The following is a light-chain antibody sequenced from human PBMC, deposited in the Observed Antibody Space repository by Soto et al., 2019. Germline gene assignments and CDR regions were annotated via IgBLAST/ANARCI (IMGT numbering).Light chain of an antibody. V-gene: IGLV1-47*01. CDR2: RNN. CDR1: SSNIGSNY. J-gene: IGLJ1*01. Sequence: QSVLTQPPSASGTPGQRVTISCSGSSSNIGSNYVYWYQQLPGTAPKLLIYRNNQRPSGVPDRFSGSKSGTSASLAISGLRSGDEADYYCAAWDDSLSGCYVFGTGTKLTVL. CDR3: AAWDDSLSGCYV.